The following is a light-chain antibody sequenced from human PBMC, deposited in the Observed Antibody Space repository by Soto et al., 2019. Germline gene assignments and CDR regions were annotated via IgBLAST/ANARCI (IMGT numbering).Light chain of an antibody. CDR3: AAWDDSLNGYV. Sequence: QSALTQPPSTSGTPGQRVTISCSGSSSNIGSESVNWYQQLPGTAPKLLIYSYNQRPSGVPDRFSGSKSGTSASLAISGLQSEDEADYICAAWDDSLNGYVFGLGNKVTVL. J-gene: IGLJ1*01. CDR1: SSNIGSES. CDR2: SYN. V-gene: IGLV1-44*01.